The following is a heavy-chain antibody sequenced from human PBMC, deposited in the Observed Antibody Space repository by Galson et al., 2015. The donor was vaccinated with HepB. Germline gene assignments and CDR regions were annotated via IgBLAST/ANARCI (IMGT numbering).Heavy chain of an antibody. CDR3: AKGSRDSPYSFDY. CDR1: GFTFSNYA. D-gene: IGHD2-21*02. CDR2: LGNGGRDT. V-gene: IGHV3-23*01. Sequence: SLRLSCAASGFTFSNYAMTWVRQAPGKGLDWVSTLGNGGRDTNYAGYVKGRFTISRDNSKNTLFLQMSSLTTEDTAVYYCAKGSRDSPYSFDYWGQGTLDTVSS. J-gene: IGHJ4*02.